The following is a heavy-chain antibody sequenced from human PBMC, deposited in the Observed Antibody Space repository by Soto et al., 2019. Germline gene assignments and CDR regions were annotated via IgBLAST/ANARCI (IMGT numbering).Heavy chain of an antibody. CDR1: GDSISRGAYY. J-gene: IGHJ5*02. CDR3: ARARQYYDCEFDP. Sequence: QVQLQESGPGLVKPSQTLSLTCTVSGDSISRGAYYWTWIRQHPGKGLEWIGYISNSGRTYYKPSLESRLAISLDTSENQFSLKLTSVTAADTAMYCCARARQYYDCEFDPWGQGTLVTVSS. CDR2: ISNSGRT. D-gene: IGHD3-22*01. V-gene: IGHV4-31*03.